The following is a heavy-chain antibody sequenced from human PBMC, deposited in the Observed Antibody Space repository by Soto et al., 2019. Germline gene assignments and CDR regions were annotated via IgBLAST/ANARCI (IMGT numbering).Heavy chain of an antibody. Sequence: QVQLVESGGGVVQPGRSLRLSCAASAFTFSTFPMHWVRQAPGKGLEWVAVISYDGSNKFYADSVRGRFIISRDNSKNTLYLQLNSPRAEDTAVYYCARRGDYVGGFDMWGQGTMVTVSS. J-gene: IGHJ3*02. CDR2: ISYDGSNK. V-gene: IGHV3-30*01. D-gene: IGHD4-17*01. CDR1: AFTFSTFP. CDR3: ARRGDYVGGFDM.